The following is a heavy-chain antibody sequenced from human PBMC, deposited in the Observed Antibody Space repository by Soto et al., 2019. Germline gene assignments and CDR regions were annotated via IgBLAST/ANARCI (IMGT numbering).Heavy chain of an antibody. CDR2: IYYSGST. V-gene: IGHV4-31*03. CDR3: ARSSTSANYFDY. Sequence: QVQLQESGPGLVKPSQTLSLTCTVSGGSISSGGYYWSWIRQHPGKGLEWIGYIYYSGSTYYNPSLKSRVTITVDTSKNQFSLKLNSVTAADTAVYYCARSSTSANYFDYWGQVTLDTVSS. J-gene: IGHJ4*02. D-gene: IGHD2-2*01. CDR1: GGSISSGGYY.